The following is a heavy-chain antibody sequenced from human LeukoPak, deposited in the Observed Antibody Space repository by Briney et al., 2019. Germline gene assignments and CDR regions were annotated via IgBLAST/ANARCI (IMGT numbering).Heavy chain of an antibody. J-gene: IGHJ4*02. Sequence: GGSLRLSCAASGFMFSSFEMYWIRQAPGKGLEWVSYISSGASTMYYADSVKGRFTISRDNARNSLFLQMNSLRAEDTAVYYCALLAVASDFDYWGQGTLVTVSS. CDR2: ISSGASTM. CDR1: GFMFSSFE. V-gene: IGHV3-48*03. CDR3: ALLAVASDFDY. D-gene: IGHD6-19*01.